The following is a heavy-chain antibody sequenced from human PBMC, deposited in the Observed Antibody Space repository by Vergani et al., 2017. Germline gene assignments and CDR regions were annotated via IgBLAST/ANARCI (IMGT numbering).Heavy chain of an antibody. Sequence: EVQLVQSGAEVKKPGESLKISCKGSGYSFTSYWIGWVRQMPGKGLEWMGIIYPGDSDTRYSPSFQGQVTISADKSISTAYLQWSSLKASDTAMYYCARHRPLYCSSTSCYRYYYYYMDVWGKGTTVTVSS. D-gene: IGHD2-2*01. J-gene: IGHJ6*03. CDR3: ARHRPLYCSSTSCYRYYYYYMDV. V-gene: IGHV5-51*01. CDR1: GYSFTSYW. CDR2: IYPGDSDT.